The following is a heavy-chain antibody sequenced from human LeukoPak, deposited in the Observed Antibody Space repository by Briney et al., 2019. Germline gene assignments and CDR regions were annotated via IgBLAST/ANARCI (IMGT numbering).Heavy chain of an antibody. CDR3: ARDRSIGGSSGYYYYYFDY. J-gene: IGHJ4*02. CDR1: GYTFTSYG. D-gene: IGHD3-22*01. Sequence: ASVKVSCKASGYTFTSYGISWVRQAPGQGLEWMGWISAYNGNTNYAQKLQGRVTMTTDTSTSTAYMELRSLRSDDTAVYYCARDRSIGGSSGYYYYYFDYWGQGTLVTVSS. CDR2: ISAYNGNT. V-gene: IGHV1-18*01.